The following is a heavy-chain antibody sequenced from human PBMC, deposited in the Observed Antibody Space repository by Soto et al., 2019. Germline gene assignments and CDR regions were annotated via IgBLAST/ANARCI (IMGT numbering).Heavy chain of an antibody. D-gene: IGHD6-13*01. CDR3: AGAEVGSSWTKFDY. CDR1: GGSISSGGYY. CDR2: IYYSGST. J-gene: IGHJ4*02. Sequence: QVQLQESGPGLVKPSQTLSLTCTVSGGSISSGGYYWSWIRQHPGKGLEWIVYIYYSGSTYYNPSLKSRVTISVDTSKNQFSLKLSSVTAADTAVYYCAGAEVGSSWTKFDYWGQGTLVTVSS. V-gene: IGHV4-31*03.